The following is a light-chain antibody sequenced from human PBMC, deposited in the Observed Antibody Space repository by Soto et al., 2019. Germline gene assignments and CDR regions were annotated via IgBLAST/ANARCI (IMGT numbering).Light chain of an antibody. Sequence: DSQMTQSPSTLSASVGDRVTITCRASQSISSWLAWYQQKPGKAPRLLIYDASSLKSGVPSRFSGSGSGTEFTLTISSLQPDDFVTYYCQQYNTYSWTFGQGTKVEIK. CDR2: DAS. CDR1: QSISSW. CDR3: QQYNTYSWT. V-gene: IGKV1-5*01. J-gene: IGKJ1*01.